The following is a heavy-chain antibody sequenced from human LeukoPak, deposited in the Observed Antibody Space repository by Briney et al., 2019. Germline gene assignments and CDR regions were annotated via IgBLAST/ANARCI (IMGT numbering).Heavy chain of an antibody. CDR3: ARGAHYHDSSQGYDY. V-gene: IGHV1-2*02. CDR2: INPNSGGT. CDR1: GYTLTGYY. Sequence: ASVKVSCKASGYTLTGYYMHWVRQAPGQGLEWMGWINPNSGGTNYAQKFQGRVTMTRDTSISTAYMELSRLRSDDTAVYYCARGAHYHDSSQGYDYWGQGTLVTVSS. J-gene: IGHJ4*02. D-gene: IGHD3-22*01.